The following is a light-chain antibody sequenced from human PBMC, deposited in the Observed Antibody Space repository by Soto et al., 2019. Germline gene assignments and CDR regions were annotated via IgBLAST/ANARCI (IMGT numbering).Light chain of an antibody. CDR1: QSVSTN. CDR2: GAY. Sequence: EIVMTQSPATLSVAPGERVTLSCRASQSVSTNLAWYQQKPGQAPRLLIYGAYTRAIGIPARFSGSGFGTEFTLSISSLQSEDFADYYCQQYNNWPPWTFGQGTKVEIK. V-gene: IGKV3-15*01. CDR3: QQYNNWPPWT. J-gene: IGKJ1*01.